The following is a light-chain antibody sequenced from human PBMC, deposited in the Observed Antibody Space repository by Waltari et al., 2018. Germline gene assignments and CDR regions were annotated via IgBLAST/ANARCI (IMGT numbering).Light chain of an antibody. CDR1: SSDIEGSY. V-gene: IGLV1-47*01. J-gene: IGLJ3*02. CDR3: ATWDDILRTPL. CDR2: RTK. Sequence: QSVLTQPPSASGTPGQRVTISCSGSSSDIEGSYVYWYQQFPGAAPKLLIYRTKHRPSGVPDRLSCSKFGSSASLAISGLRSEDEADYYCATWDDILRTPLFGGGTKLTVL.